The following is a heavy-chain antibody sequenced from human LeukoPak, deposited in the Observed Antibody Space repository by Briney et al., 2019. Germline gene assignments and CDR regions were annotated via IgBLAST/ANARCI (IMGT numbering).Heavy chain of an antibody. CDR1: GFTFSSYG. CDR2: IWYDGSNK. Sequence: GSLRLSCAASGFTFSSYGMHWVRQAPGKGLEWVAVIWYDGSNKYYADSVKGRFTISRDNSKNTLYLQMNSLRAEDTAVYYCARDVAHYDILTGYLFDYWGQGTLVTASS. D-gene: IGHD3-9*01. CDR3: ARDVAHYDILTGYLFDY. V-gene: IGHV3-33*01. J-gene: IGHJ4*02.